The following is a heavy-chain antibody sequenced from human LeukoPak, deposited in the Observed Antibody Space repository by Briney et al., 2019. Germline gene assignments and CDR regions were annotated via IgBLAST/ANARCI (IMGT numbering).Heavy chain of an antibody. CDR2: INPSGGST. CDR3: ARDFYGSGSYYNWFDP. D-gene: IGHD3-10*01. J-gene: IGHJ5*02. Sequence: GASVKVSCKASGYTFTSYYMHWVRQAPGQGLEWMGIINPSGGSTSYARKFQGRVTMTRDTSTSTVYMELSSLRSEDTAVYYCARDFYGSGSYYNWFDPWGQGTLVTVSS. V-gene: IGHV1-46*01. CDR1: GYTFTSYY.